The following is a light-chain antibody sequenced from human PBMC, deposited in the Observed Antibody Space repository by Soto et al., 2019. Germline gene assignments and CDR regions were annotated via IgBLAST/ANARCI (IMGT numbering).Light chain of an antibody. CDR1: QSVSSNS. CDR3: QQYGRSPFT. Sequence: EIVLTQSPGTLSLSPGERATLSCRASQSVSSNSLAWYQQTPGQAPRLLIYGASSRATGIPDRFSGSGSGTAFTLTISRLEPEDFAVYSCQQYGRSPFTFGQGTRLEIK. V-gene: IGKV3-20*01. CDR2: GAS. J-gene: IGKJ5*01.